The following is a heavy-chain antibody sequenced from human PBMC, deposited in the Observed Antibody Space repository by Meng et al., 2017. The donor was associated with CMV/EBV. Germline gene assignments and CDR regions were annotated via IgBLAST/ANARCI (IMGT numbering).Heavy chain of an antibody. D-gene: IGHD1-26*01. CDR3: ARGWELQY. CDR2: IYYSGST. CDR1: GGSVSSVSYY. J-gene: IGHJ4*02. Sequence: GSLRLSCTVSGGSVSSVSYYWSWIRQPPGKGLEWIGYIYYSGSTNYNPSLKSRVTISVDTSKNQFSLKLSSVTAADTAVYYCARGWELQYWGQGTLVTVSS. V-gene: IGHV4-61*01.